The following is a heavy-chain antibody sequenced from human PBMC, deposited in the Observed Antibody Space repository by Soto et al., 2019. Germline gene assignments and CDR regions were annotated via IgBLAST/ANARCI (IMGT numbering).Heavy chain of an antibody. CDR3: ARQIYDSDTGPNFQYYFDS. V-gene: IGHV5-10-1*01. CDR1: GYSFAGYW. Sequence: LGASLKISCKGSGYSFAGYWITWVRQKPGKGLEWMGRIDPSDSQTYYSPTFRGHATISATKSITTVFLQWSSLRASDTAMYYCARQIYDSDTGPNFQYYFDSWGQGTPVTVSS. D-gene: IGHD3-22*01. J-gene: IGHJ4*02. CDR2: IDPSDSQT.